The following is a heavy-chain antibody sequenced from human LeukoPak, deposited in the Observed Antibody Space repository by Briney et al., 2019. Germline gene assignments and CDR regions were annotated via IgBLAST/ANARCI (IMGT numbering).Heavy chain of an antibody. J-gene: IGHJ4*02. V-gene: IGHV3-23*01. Sequence: GGSLRLPCAASGFTFSSYAMSWVRQAPGKGLEWVSAISGSGGSTYYADSVEGRFTISRDNSKNTLYLQMNSLRAEDTAVYYCAKDPAYCSSTSCFGYWGQGALVTVSS. CDR1: GFTFSSYA. D-gene: IGHD2-2*01. CDR3: AKDPAYCSSTSCFGY. CDR2: ISGSGGST.